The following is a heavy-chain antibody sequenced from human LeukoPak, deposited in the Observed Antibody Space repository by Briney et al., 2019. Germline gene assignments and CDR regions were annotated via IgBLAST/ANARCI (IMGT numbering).Heavy chain of an antibody. D-gene: IGHD3-22*01. CDR1: RGTFSKYA. Sequence: SVKVSCKASRGTFSKYAISWVRQAPGQGLEWMGRIIPILNMTHYAQKFQGRVTIAADKSTSTAYMELSSLRSEDTAMYYCARDDDRAREIDYWGQGTLVTVSS. V-gene: IGHV1-69*04. J-gene: IGHJ4*02. CDR2: IIPILNMT. CDR3: ARDDDRAREIDY.